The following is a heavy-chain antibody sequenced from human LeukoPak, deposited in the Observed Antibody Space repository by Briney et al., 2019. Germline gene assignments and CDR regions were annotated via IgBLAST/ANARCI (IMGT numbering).Heavy chain of an antibody. CDR1: GFTFDDYA. Sequence: GGSLRLSCAASGFTFDDYAMHWVRQAPGKGLEWVSGISWNSGSIGYADSVKGRFTISRDNSKNTLYLQMNSLRAEDTAVYYCARGPPRRWSWGQGTLVTVSS. CDR3: ARGPPRRWS. D-gene: IGHD4-23*01. CDR2: ISWNSGSI. J-gene: IGHJ4*02. V-gene: IGHV3-9*01.